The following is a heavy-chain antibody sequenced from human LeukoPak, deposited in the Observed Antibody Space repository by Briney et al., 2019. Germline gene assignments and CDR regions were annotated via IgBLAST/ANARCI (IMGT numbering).Heavy chain of an antibody. CDR2: IWYDGSNK. J-gene: IGHJ6*02. CDR1: GFTFSSYG. V-gene: IGHV3-33*08. CDR3: ARDGLRVVKSNYYYGMDV. D-gene: IGHD4-23*01. Sequence: GGSLRLSCAAPGFTFSSYGMHWVRQAPGKGLEWVAVIWYDGSNKYYADSVKGRFTISRDNSKNTLYLQMNSLRAEDTAVYYCARDGLRVVKSNYYYGMDVWGQGTTVTVSS.